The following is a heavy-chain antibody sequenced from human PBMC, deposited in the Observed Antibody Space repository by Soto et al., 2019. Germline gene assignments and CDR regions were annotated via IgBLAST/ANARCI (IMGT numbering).Heavy chain of an antibody. Sequence: QVQLVESGGGVVQPGRSLRLSCAASGFTFSSYGMQWVRQAPGKGLEWVAVIWYDGSNKYYADSVKGRFTISRDNSKNTLYLQMNSLRAEDTAVYYCARVVGSYGRDAFDIWGQGTMVTASS. V-gene: IGHV3-33*01. J-gene: IGHJ3*02. CDR1: GFTFSSYG. D-gene: IGHD5-18*01. CDR3: ARVVGSYGRDAFDI. CDR2: IWYDGSNK.